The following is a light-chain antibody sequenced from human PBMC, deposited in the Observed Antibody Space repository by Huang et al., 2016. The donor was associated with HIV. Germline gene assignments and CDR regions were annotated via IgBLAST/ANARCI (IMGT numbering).Light chain of an antibody. V-gene: IGKV1-39*01. CDR2: DAS. J-gene: IGKJ1*01. CDR3: QESYSTPRT. Sequence: DIQMTQSPSSLSASVGDRVTITCRASQTISTYLKWYQQRPGTAPKLLIYDASTLQSGAPSRFGGSETGTDFALGSGGLQPDDFEAYFCQESYSTPRTFGQGTRVEIK. CDR1: QTISTY.